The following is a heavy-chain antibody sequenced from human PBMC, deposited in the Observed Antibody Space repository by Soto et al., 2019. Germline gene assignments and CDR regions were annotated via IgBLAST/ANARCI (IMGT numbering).Heavy chain of an antibody. Sequence: EMHLVESGGGLVQPDRSLTISCAASGFTFEDYAMHWVRQAPGKGLEWVSVISWNSGKIIYADSVKGRFPISRDNPKNSLYLQMNSLRPEDTALYYCAKMVTWDSSGYYQGGFDCWGQGTLVTVSS. CDR3: AKMVTWDSSGYYQGGFDC. CDR1: GFTFEDYA. CDR2: ISWNSGKI. D-gene: IGHD3-22*01. J-gene: IGHJ4*02. V-gene: IGHV3-9*01.